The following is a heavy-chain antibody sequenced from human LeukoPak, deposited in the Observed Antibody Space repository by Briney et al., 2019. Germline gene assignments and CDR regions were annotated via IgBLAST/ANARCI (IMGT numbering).Heavy chain of an antibody. D-gene: IGHD3-9*01. CDR3: ARGRYFDWLLSHFDY. J-gene: IGHJ4*02. Sequence: GGSLRLSCAASGFTFSDYYLSWIRQAPGKGLEWVSYTSSSASTINYADSVRGRFTISRDNAKNSLYLQMNSLRAEDTAVYYCARGRYFDWLLSHFDYWGQGTLVTVSS. CDR2: TSSSASTI. V-gene: IGHV3-11*04. CDR1: GFTFSDYY.